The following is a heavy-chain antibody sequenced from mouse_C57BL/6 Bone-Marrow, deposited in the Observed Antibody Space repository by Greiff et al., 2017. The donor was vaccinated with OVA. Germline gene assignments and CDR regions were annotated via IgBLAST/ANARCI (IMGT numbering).Heavy chain of an antibody. CDR3: ARWHYGSSD. Sequence: VQLQQPGAELVKPGASVKLSCKASGYTFTSYWMHWVKQRPGQGLEWIGMIHPNSGSTNYNEKFKSKATLTVAKSSSTAYMPLSSLTSADSAVLYGARWHYGSSDWGQGTTRTVAA. V-gene: IGHV1-64*01. D-gene: IGHD1-1*01. CDR2: IHPNSGST. CDR1: GYTFTSYW. J-gene: IGHJ2*01.